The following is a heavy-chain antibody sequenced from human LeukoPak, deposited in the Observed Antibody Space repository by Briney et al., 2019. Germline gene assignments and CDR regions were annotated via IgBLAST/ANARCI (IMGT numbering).Heavy chain of an antibody. V-gene: IGHV3-30-3*01. J-gene: IGHJ3*02. CDR2: ISYDGSNK. CDR1: GFTFSSYA. Sequence: PGGSLRLSCAASGFTFSSYAMHWVRQAPGKGLEWVAVISYDGSNKYYADSVKGRFTISRDNSKNTLYLQMNSLRAEDTAVYYCAREKANDAFDIWGQGTMVTVSS. CDR3: AREKANDAFDI.